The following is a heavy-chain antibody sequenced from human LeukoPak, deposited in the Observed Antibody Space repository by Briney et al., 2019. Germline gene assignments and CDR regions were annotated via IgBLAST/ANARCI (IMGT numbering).Heavy chain of an antibody. CDR2: INHSGST. CDR1: GGPFSGYY. Sequence: SETLSLTCAVYGGPFSGYYWSWIRQPPGKGLEWIGEINHSGSTNYNPSLKSRVTISVDTSKNQFSLKLSSVTAADTAVYYCARPRRIAAAGTRRAGWFDPWGQGTLVTVSS. V-gene: IGHV4-34*01. D-gene: IGHD6-13*01. CDR3: ARPRRIAAAGTRRAGWFDP. J-gene: IGHJ5*02.